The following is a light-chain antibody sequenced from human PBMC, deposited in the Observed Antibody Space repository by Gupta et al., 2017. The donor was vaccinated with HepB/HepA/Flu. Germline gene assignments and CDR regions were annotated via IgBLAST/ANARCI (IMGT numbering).Light chain of an antibody. V-gene: IGLV2-14*03. J-gene: IGLJ3*02. Sequence: HSALTQPAYVSGSPGQSITISCTGTSSDVGGYNFVSWYQQHPGKAPKFMIYDVSTRPSGVSNRFSGSKSGNTASLTISGLQAEDEADYYCSSYTSSSTWVFGGGTKLTVL. CDR2: DVS. CDR3: SSYTSSSTWV. CDR1: SSDVGGYNF.